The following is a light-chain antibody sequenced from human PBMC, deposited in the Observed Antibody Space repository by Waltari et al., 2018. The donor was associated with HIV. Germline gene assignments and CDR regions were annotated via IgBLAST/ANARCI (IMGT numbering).Light chain of an antibody. V-gene: IGKV3-20*01. CDR1: QSVSSNY. CDR3: HQYDSSPQT. Sequence: EIVLTQSPGTLSLSPGERATLSCRASQSVSSNYLAWYQQKPGQAPRLLIYGASSRATGIPDRFSGSGSGTDFTLTISRLEPEDFAVFYCHQYDSSPQTFGQGTKVEIK. J-gene: IGKJ1*01. CDR2: GAS.